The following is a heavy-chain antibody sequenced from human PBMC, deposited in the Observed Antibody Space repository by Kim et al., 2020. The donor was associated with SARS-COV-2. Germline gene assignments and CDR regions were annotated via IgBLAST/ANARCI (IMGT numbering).Heavy chain of an antibody. Sequence: ASVKVSCKASGYTFTSYAMNWVRQAPGQGLEWMGWINTNTGNPTYAQGFTGRFVFSLDTSVSTAYLQISSLKAEDTAVYYCARDGIVVVPAATYYYYGMDVWGQGTTVTVSS. CDR2: INTNTGNP. D-gene: IGHD2-2*01. CDR3: ARDGIVVVPAATYYYYGMDV. CDR1: GYTFTSYA. V-gene: IGHV7-4-1*02. J-gene: IGHJ6*02.